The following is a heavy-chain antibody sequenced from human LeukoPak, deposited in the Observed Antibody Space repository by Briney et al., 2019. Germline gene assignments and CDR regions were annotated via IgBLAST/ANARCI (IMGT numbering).Heavy chain of an antibody. Sequence: SETLSLTCAVYGGSFSGYYWSWIRQPPGKGLEWIGEINHSGSTNYNPSLKSRVTISVDTSKNQFSLKLSSVTAADTAVYYCARGSESRGTIDYWGQGTPVTVSS. V-gene: IGHV4-34*01. CDR3: ARGSESRGTIDY. CDR2: INHSGST. J-gene: IGHJ4*02. CDR1: GGSFSGYY. D-gene: IGHD1-1*01.